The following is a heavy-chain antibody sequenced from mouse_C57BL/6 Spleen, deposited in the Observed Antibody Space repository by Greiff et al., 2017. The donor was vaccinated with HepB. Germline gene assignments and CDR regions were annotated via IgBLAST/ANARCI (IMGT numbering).Heavy chain of an antibody. V-gene: IGHV1-80*01. CDR1: GYAFSSYW. CDR2: IYPGDGDT. J-gene: IGHJ2*01. Sequence: VQLQQSGAELVKPGASVKISCKASGYAFSSYWMNWVKQRPGKGLEWIGQIYPGDGDTNYNGKFKGKATLTADKSSSTAYMQLSSLTSEDSAVYFCAREENYEGYYFDYWGQGTTLTVSS. D-gene: IGHD1-1*01. CDR3: AREENYEGYYFDY.